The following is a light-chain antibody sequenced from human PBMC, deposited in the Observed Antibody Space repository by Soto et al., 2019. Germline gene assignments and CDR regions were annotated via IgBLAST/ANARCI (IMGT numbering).Light chain of an antibody. CDR3: QQYDSSPIT. V-gene: IGKV1-5*01. Sequence: DIQMTQSPSTLSASVGDRVTITCGASQSISIWLAWYQQKPGKAPDLLIYDASNLDSGVPSRFSGSGSGTEFTLTIISLQPDDFASYYCQQYDSSPITFGQGTRLEIK. CDR2: DAS. J-gene: IGKJ5*01. CDR1: QSISIW.